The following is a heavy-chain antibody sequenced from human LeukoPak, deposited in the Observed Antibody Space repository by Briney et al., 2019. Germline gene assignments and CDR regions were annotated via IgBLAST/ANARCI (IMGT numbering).Heavy chain of an antibody. CDR1: GGSINNNKW. CDR3: ARELPGWLGTHFDY. V-gene: IGHV4-4*02. D-gene: IGHD1-14*01. CDR2: VYRSGDT. J-gene: IGHJ4*02. Sequence: SGTLSLTCAVSGGSINNNKWWSWVRQPPGKGLEWIGEVYRSGDTNYNPSLESRVTITVDKSKDHVSLRLNSVTAADTAVYYCARELPGWLGTHFDYWGQGNLVTVSS.